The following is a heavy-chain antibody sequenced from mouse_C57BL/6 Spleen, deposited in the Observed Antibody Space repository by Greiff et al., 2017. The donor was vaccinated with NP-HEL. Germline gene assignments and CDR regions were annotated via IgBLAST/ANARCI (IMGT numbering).Heavy chain of an antibody. CDR3: ARGHYYGSMGYFDV. V-gene: IGHV1-7*01. CDR1: GYTFTSYW. J-gene: IGHJ1*03. Sequence: QVQLQQSGAELAKPGASVKLSCKASGYTFTSYWMHWVNQRPGQGLEWVGYINPSSGYTKYNQKFKDQATLTADKSSSTTYMQQSSLTYEDSAVYYCARGHYYGSMGYFDVWGTGTTVTVSS. D-gene: IGHD1-1*01. CDR2: INPSSGYT.